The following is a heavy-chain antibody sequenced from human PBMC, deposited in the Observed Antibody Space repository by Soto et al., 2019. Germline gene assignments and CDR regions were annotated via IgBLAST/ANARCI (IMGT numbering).Heavy chain of an antibody. CDR1: GFTFSSYS. CDR2: ITSSSTTI. V-gene: IGHV3-48*01. J-gene: IGHJ3*02. D-gene: IGHD2-2*01. Sequence: EVQLEESGGGLVQPGGSLRLSCAASGFTFSSYSMTWVRQAPGRGLEWLSYITSSSTTIYYADSLKGRFTISRDNAKNSLYLQMKRLRGEDTSVYYCARVRGYCSRTTCPVGDGFDIWVQGTMVTVSS. CDR3: ARVRGYCSRTTCPVGDGFDI.